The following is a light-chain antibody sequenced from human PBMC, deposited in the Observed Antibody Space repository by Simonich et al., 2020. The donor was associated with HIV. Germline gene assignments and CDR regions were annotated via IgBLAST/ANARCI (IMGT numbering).Light chain of an antibody. J-gene: IGLJ2*01. CDR2: RNN. CDR1: SSNIGSNT. CDR3: AAWDDSLNGLV. V-gene: IGLV1-44*01. Sequence: QSVLTQPPSASGTPGKRFTISCSGISSNIGSNTVNLYQQLPGTAPNLLIYRNNQRPLGVPDRFSGSKSGTSASLAISGLQSEDEADYYCAAWDDSLNGLVFGGGTKLTVL.